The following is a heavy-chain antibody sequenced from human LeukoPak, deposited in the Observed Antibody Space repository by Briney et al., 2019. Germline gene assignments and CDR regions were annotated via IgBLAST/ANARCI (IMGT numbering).Heavy chain of an antibody. CDR3: ARGYCSGGSCYAFDY. Sequence: SETLSLTCAVSGGSISSSNWWSGVRPPPGKGLEWIGEIYHSGSTNYNPSLKSRLTISVDKSKNQFSLKLSSITAADTAVYYCARGYCSGGSCYAFDYWGQGTLVTVSS. J-gene: IGHJ4*02. D-gene: IGHD2-15*01. CDR1: GGSISSSNW. CDR2: IYHSGST. V-gene: IGHV4-4*02.